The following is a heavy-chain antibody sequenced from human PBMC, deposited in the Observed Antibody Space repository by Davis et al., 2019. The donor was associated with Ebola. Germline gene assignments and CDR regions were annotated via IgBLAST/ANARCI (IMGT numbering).Heavy chain of an antibody. CDR2: VHYTGST. CDR1: GFPFSNAW. J-gene: IGHJ4*02. V-gene: IGHV4-59*12. Sequence: ESLKISCAASGFPFSNAWMSWVRQPPGKGLEWIGYVHYTGSTYYNPSLKSRVTIAVDTSNNQFSLKLNSVTAADTAVYYCATAAASRDSVYWGQGTLVTVSS. CDR3: ATAAASRDSVY. D-gene: IGHD2-2*01.